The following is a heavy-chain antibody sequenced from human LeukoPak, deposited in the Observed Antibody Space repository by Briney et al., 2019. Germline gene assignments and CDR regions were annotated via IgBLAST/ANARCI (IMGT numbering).Heavy chain of an antibody. J-gene: IGHJ4*02. V-gene: IGHV1-69*13. D-gene: IGHD3-22*01. Sequence: SVKVSCKASGGTFSTYAISWVRQAPRQGLEWMGGITPMFGTANYAQKFQGRVTITADDSTSTAYMELSSLRSEDTAVYYCVRDGSYYDSSGYYYLYWGQGTLVTVSS. CDR3: VRDGSYYDSSGYYYLY. CDR2: ITPMFGTA. CDR1: GGTFSTYA.